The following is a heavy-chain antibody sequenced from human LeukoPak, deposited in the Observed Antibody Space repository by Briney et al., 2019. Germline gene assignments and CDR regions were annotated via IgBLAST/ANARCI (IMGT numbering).Heavy chain of an antibody. CDR3: ARERVENYYDSSGYSDY. CDR2: IYYSGST. D-gene: IGHD3-22*01. Sequence: SETLSLTCTVSGGSISSGDYYWSWIRQPPGKGLEWIGYIYYSGSTYYNPSLKSRVTISVDTSKNQFSRKLSSVTAADTAVYYCARERVENYYDSSGYSDYWGQGTLVTVSS. CDR1: GGSISSGDYY. V-gene: IGHV4-30-4*01. J-gene: IGHJ4*02.